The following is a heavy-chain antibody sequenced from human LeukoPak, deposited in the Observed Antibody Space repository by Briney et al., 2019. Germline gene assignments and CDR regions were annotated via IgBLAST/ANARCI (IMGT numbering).Heavy chain of an antibody. J-gene: IGHJ3*02. Sequence: GGSLRLSCAASGFTFDDYGMSWVRQAPGKGLEWVSDINWNGGSTGYADSVKGRFTISRDNAKNSLYLQMNSLRAEDTALYYCARGGGLDDAFDIWGQGTMVTVSS. D-gene: IGHD3-3*01. CDR3: ARGGGLDDAFDI. CDR1: GFTFDDYG. CDR2: INWNGGST. V-gene: IGHV3-20*04.